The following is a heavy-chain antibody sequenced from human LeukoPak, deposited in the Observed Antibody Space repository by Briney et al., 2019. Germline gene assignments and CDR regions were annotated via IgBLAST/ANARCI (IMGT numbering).Heavy chain of an antibody. CDR2: IRSKAYGGTT. V-gene: IGHV3-49*04. CDR3: TRDQYIVGATTNYYYYGVDV. J-gene: IGHJ6*02. D-gene: IGHD1-26*01. Sequence: GGSLRLSCTASGFTFGDYAMSWVRQAPGKGLEWVGFIRSKAYGGTTEYAASVKGRFTISRDDSKSIAYLQMNSLKTEDTAVYYCTRDQYIVGATTNYYYYGVDVWGQGTTVTVSS. CDR1: GFTFGDYA.